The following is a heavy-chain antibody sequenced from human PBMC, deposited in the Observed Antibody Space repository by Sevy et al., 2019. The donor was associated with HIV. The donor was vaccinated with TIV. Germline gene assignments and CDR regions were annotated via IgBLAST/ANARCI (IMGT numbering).Heavy chain of an antibody. V-gene: IGHV3-30-3*01. J-gene: IGHJ6*02. CDR3: ARPRTNYVDHYFFYAMDV. Sequence: CLRLSCAASGFAFSNYYAMHWVRHAPGKGLQWVALISYDGSDKYYADSVKGRFTISRDNFKNTLFLQMNSLTTEDTDVYYCARPRTNYVDHYFFYAMDVWGQGTTVTVSS. CDR2: ISYDGSDK. D-gene: IGHD4-17*01. CDR1: GFAFSNYYA.